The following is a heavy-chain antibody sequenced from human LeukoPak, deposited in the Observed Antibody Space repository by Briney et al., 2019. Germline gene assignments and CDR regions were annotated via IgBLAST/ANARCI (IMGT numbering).Heavy chain of an antibody. Sequence: PGGSLRLSCAASGFTFSSYGMHWVRQAPGKGLEWVAVISYDGSNKYYADSVKGRFTISRDNSKNTLYLQMSSLRAEDTAVYYCRGMDVWGQGTTVTVSS. J-gene: IGHJ6*02. CDR1: GFTFSSYG. V-gene: IGHV3-30*03. CDR2: ISYDGSNK. CDR3: RGMDV.